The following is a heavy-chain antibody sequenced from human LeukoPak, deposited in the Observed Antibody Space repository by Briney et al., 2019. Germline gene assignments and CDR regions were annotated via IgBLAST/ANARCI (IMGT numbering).Heavy chain of an antibody. CDR1: GFTFSTYG. CDR2: IGGDSMTI. V-gene: IGHV3-48*01. J-gene: IGHJ6*03. Sequence: GGSLRLSCAASGFTFSTYGMSWVRQAPGKGLEWISYIGGDSMTIHHADSVKGRFTISRDNARNSLYLQMNSLRAEDTAVYYCAREGEDYMDVWGKGTTVTVSS. CDR3: AREGEDYMDV.